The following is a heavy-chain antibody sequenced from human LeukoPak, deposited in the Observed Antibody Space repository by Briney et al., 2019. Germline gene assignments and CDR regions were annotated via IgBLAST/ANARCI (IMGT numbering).Heavy chain of an antibody. CDR2: VHYTGST. CDR1: GGSISGYY. J-gene: IGHJ4*02. V-gene: IGHV4-59*08. CDR3: ATVGAVAGKYYFDY. Sequence: PSETLSLTCTVSGGSISGYYWMWVRQSPGKRQEWIGYVHYTGSTNYNPSLKSRVTISADTSKNQFSLKLSSVTAADTAVYYCATVGAVAGKYYFDYWGQGTLVTVSS. D-gene: IGHD6-19*01.